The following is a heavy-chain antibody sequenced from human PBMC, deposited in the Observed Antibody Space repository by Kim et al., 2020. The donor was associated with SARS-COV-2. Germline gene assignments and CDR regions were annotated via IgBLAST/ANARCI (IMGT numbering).Heavy chain of an antibody. J-gene: IGHJ4*02. CDR2: INPSGGST. CDR1: GYTFTSYY. CDR3: ARTLDGAHYYGSGSYPYYFDY. D-gene: IGHD3-10*01. V-gene: IGHV1-46*01. Sequence: ASVKVSCKASGYTFTSYYMHWVRQAPGQGLEWMGIINPSGGSTSYAQKFQGRVTMTRDTSTSTVYMELSSLRSEDTAVYYCARTLDGAHYYGSGSYPYYFDYWGQGTLVTVSS.